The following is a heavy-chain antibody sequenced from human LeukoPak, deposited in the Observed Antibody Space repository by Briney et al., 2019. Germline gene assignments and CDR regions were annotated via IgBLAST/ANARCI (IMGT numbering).Heavy chain of an antibody. V-gene: IGHV1-18*01. J-gene: IGHJ4*02. CDR2: ISAYNGNT. CDR1: GYTFTSYG. Sequence: ASVKVSCKASGYTFTSYGISWVRQAPGQGLEWLRWISAYNGNTNYAQKLQGRVTMTRDTSTSTAYMELRSLRSDDTAVYYCARDAAVAGRWKGDYWGQGTLVTVPS. D-gene: IGHD6-19*01. CDR3: ARDAAVAGRWKGDY.